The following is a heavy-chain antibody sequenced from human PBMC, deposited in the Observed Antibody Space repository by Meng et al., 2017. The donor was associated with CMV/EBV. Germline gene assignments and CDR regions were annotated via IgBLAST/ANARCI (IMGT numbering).Heavy chain of an antibody. J-gene: IGHJ4*02. Sequence: GGSLRLSCAASGFTFSNYGMHWVRQAPGKGLEWVSAISGSGGSTYYADSVKGRFTISRDNSKNTLYLQMNSLRAEDTAVYYCAHPPYIAADYWGQGTLVTVSS. CDR1: GFTFSNYG. CDR3: AHPPYIAADY. D-gene: IGHD6-13*01. V-gene: IGHV3-23*01. CDR2: ISGSGGST.